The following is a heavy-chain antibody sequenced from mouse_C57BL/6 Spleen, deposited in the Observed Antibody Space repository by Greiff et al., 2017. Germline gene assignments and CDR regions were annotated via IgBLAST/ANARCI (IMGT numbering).Heavy chain of an antibody. Sequence: QVQLKESGAELARPGASVKMSCKASGYTFTSYTMHWVKQRPGQGLEWIGYINPSSGYTKYNQKFKDKATLTADKSSSTAYMQLSSLTSEDSAVYYCATFEDRFDYWGQGTTLTVSS. V-gene: IGHV1-4*01. CDR3: ATFEDRFDY. J-gene: IGHJ2*01. CDR1: GYTFTSYT. CDR2: INPSSGYT.